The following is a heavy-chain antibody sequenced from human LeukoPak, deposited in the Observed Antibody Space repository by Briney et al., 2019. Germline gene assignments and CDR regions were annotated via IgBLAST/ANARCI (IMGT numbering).Heavy chain of an antibody. Sequence: SETLSLTCTVSGDSISSGDYYWRWIRQPAGKGLEFIGYINKKGGTFYNPPLKSRVSILVDTSKNQFSLKLTSVTAADTAVYFCAREHKSYGDYPYYFDSWGQGTLVTVSS. CDR2: INKKGGT. V-gene: IGHV4-30-4*01. D-gene: IGHD4-17*01. CDR1: GDSISSGDYY. J-gene: IGHJ4*02. CDR3: AREHKSYGDYPYYFDS.